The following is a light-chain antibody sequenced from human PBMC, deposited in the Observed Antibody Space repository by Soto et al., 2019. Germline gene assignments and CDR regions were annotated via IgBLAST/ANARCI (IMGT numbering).Light chain of an antibody. V-gene: IGKV3-15*01. CDR3: QQYNNWPQT. J-gene: IGKJ1*01. CDR1: QTIRSS. Sequence: EVVMTQSPATLSVSLGERATLSCRASQTIRSSLAWYQQKPGQAPRLLIYGASTRATAIPARFGGSGSGTEFTLTISSLESEDSAIYYCQQYNNWPQTFGQGTKVEIK. CDR2: GAS.